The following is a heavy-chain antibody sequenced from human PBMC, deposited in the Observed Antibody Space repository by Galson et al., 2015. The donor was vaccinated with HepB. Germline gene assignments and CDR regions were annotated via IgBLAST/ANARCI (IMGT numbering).Heavy chain of an antibody. CDR3: ARGREWEAYYFDY. CDR1: GGSISSYY. Sequence: LSLTCTVSGGSISSYYWSWIRQPPGKGLEWIGYIYYSGSTNYNPSLKSRVTISVDTSKNQFSLKLSSVTAADTAVYYCARGREWEAYYFDYWGQGTLVTVSS. J-gene: IGHJ4*02. CDR2: IYYSGST. D-gene: IGHD1-26*01. V-gene: IGHV4-59*01.